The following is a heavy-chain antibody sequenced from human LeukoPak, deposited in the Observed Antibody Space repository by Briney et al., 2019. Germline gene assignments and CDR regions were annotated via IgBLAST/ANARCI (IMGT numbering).Heavy chain of an antibody. CDR1: GFTFSSYS. J-gene: IGHJ4*02. D-gene: IGHD4-17*01. V-gene: IGHV3-21*01. Sequence: GGSLRLSCGASGFTFSSYSMNWVRQAPGKGLEWVSSISSSSTYIYYADSVKGRFTISRDNTKNSVYLQMNSLRADDTAVYYCAKADGDKPFDYWGQGTLVTVSS. CDR2: ISSSSTYI. CDR3: AKADGDKPFDY.